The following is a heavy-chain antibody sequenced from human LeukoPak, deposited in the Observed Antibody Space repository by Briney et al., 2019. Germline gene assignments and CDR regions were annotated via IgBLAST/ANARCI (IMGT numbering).Heavy chain of an antibody. CDR1: GFTFSSSA. J-gene: IGHJ4*02. V-gene: IGHV3-30-3*01. CDR3: ARDRDSSGWYEGFDY. CDR2: ISYDGSNK. Sequence: GRSLRLSCAASGFTFSSSAMHWVHQAPDKGLEWVAVISYDGSNKYYADSVKGRFTISRDNSKNTLYLQMNSLRADDTAVYYCARDRDSSGWYEGFDYWGQGTLVTVSS. D-gene: IGHD6-19*01.